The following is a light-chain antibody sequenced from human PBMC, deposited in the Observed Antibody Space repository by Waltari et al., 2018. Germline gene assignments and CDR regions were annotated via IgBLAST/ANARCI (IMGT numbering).Light chain of an antibody. Sequence: SYELTQPPSVSVSPGQTARIACSGDALPRKYAYWYQHKSGQAPVLVIYEDTKRPSAIPERFSGYSSGAVATLTISGAQEEDEADYYCYSTDISGSLWVFGGGTKVTVL. CDR3: YSTDISGSLWV. CDR1: ALPRKY. CDR2: EDT. J-gene: IGLJ3*02. V-gene: IGLV3-10*01.